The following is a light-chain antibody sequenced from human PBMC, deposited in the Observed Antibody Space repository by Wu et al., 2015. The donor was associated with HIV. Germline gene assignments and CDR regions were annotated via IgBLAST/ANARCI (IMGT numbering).Light chain of an antibody. CDR1: ETVTMS. Sequence: EVVMTQSPATLSVSLGERVTLSCRASETVTMSVVWYQQRPGQPPRLLIYGATTRATGVPARFSGSASGTEFTLTISSLQSEDVGVYYCHRYNKWVFGPGTKVELK. J-gene: IGKJ3*01. CDR2: GAT. CDR3: HRYNKWV. V-gene: IGKV3-15*01.